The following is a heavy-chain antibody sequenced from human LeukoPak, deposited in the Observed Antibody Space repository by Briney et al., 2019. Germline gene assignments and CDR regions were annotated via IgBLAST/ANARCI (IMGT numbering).Heavy chain of an antibody. Sequence: GGSLRLSCAASGFTFSSYSMNWVRQAPGKGLEWVSSISSSSSYIYYADSVKGRFTISRDNAKNSLYLQMNSLRAEDTAVYYCARDRPVGTAMVTGYYYYGMDVWGQGTTVTVSS. J-gene: IGHJ6*02. D-gene: IGHD5-18*01. CDR3: ARDRPVGTAMVTGYYYYGMDV. CDR2: ISSSSSYI. V-gene: IGHV3-21*01. CDR1: GFTFSSYS.